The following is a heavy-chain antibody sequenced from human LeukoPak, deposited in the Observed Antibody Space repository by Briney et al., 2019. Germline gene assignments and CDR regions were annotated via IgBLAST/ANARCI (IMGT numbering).Heavy chain of an antibody. CDR3: ARVKRDGYNLGAFDI. V-gene: IGHV4-59*12. CDR2: IYYSGST. Sequence: SETLSLTCTVSGGSISSYYWSWIRQPPGKGLEWIGYIYYSGSTNYNPSLKSRVTMSVDTSKNQFSLKLSSVTAADTAVYYCARVKRDGYNLGAFDIWGQGTMVTVSS. J-gene: IGHJ3*02. D-gene: IGHD5-24*01. CDR1: GGSISSYY.